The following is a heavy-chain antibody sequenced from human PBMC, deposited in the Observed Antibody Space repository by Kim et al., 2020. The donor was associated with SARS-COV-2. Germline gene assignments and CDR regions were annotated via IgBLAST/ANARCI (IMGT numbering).Heavy chain of an antibody. CDR2: INWNSDNM. CDR1: GFTFGDYV. J-gene: IGHJ3*02. D-gene: IGHD6-19*01. V-gene: IGHV3-9*01. CDR3: AKDIVWRGWDAFDI. Sequence: GGSLRLSCAASGFTFGDYVMYWVRQAPGKGLEWVSGINWNSDNMGYADSVRGRFTISRDNARNSLYLQMNSLRAEDTALYYCAKDIVWRGWDAFDIWGQGTLVTVSS.